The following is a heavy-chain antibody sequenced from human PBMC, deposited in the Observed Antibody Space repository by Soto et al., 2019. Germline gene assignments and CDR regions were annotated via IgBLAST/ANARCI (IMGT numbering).Heavy chain of an antibody. CDR1: GYTFTGYY. CDR2: INATSGGT. J-gene: IGHJ6*02. CDR3: ARSKGYSSIVYDTYNDYCMDV. Sequence: ASVKVSCKASGYTFTGYYMHWVRQAPGQGLEWMGWINATSGGTNYAQKFQGWVTMTRGTFISTAYMALSSLRSDDTAVYYWARSKGYSSIVYDTYNDYCMDVWGQGTTVTVPS. D-gene: IGHD6-13*01. V-gene: IGHV1-2*04.